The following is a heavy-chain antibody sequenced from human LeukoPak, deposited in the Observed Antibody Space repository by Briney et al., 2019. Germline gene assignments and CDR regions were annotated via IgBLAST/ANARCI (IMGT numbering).Heavy chain of an antibody. CDR2: ISYDGSKK. V-gene: IGHV3-30*03. CDR1: GFTFSSFG. J-gene: IGHJ4*02. Sequence: GGSLRLSCAASGFTFSSFGMHWVRQAPGKGLEWVAVISYDGSKKYYPDSVNGRFTISRDNSRSTLSLQMNSLRDEDTAVYYCARGKIGYYYGDYDGYWGQGTLVTVSS. D-gene: IGHD4-17*01. CDR3: ARGKIGYYYGDYDGY.